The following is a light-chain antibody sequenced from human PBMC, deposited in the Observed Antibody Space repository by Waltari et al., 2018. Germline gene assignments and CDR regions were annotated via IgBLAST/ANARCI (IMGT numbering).Light chain of an antibody. CDR2: RNN. J-gene: IGLJ3*02. CDR3: ATWDDRLSGPGV. Sequence: QSVLTQPPSASGTPGQRVTISCSGSSPTIGSNYGHWYQQLPGTAPKLLIYRNNQRPSGVPDRFSGSKAGTSASLAVSGLRSEVEADYYFATWDDRLSGPGVFGGGTKLTVL. V-gene: IGLV1-47*01. CDR1: SPTIGSNY.